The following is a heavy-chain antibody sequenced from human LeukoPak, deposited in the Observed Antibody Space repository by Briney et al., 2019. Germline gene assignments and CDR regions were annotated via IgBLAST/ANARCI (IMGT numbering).Heavy chain of an antibody. CDR3: TTPGRDCSSTSALWSC. D-gene: IGHD2-2*01. CDR1: GFTFSSYW. Sequence: GGSLRLSCAASGFTFSSYWMTWVRQAPGKGLEWLGRIKSKTAGGTTDYAAPVKGRFTISRDDSKNTLYLQMNSLKTEDTAVYYCTTPGRDCSSTSALWSCWGQGTLVTVSS. J-gene: IGHJ4*02. V-gene: IGHV3-15*01. CDR2: IKSKTAGGTT.